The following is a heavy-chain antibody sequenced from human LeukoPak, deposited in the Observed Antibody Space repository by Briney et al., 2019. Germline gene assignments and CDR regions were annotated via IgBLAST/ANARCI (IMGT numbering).Heavy chain of an antibody. CDR2: ISWNSGSI. V-gene: IGHV3-9*01. D-gene: IGHD6-19*01. Sequence: GRSLRLSCAASGFTFDDYAMHWVRQAPGKGLEWVSCISWNSGSIGYADSVKGRFTISRDNAKNSLYLQMNSLRAEDTALYYCAKDYWTYSSGWYPLDYWGQGTLVTVSS. J-gene: IGHJ4*02. CDR1: GFTFDDYA. CDR3: AKDYWTYSSGWYPLDY.